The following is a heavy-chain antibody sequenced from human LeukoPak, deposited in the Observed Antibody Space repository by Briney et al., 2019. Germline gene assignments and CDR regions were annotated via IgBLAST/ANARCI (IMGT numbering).Heavy chain of an antibody. Sequence: GRSLRLSCTASGFTFGDYAMSWVRQAPGKGLEWVGFIRSKAYGGTTEYAASVKGRFTISRDDSKSIAYLQMNSLKTEDTAVYYCTRGLYDSSGYIPYWGQGTLVTVSS. CDR2: IRSKAYGGTT. V-gene: IGHV3-49*04. CDR3: TRGLYDSSGYIPY. CDR1: GFTFGDYA. J-gene: IGHJ4*02. D-gene: IGHD3-22*01.